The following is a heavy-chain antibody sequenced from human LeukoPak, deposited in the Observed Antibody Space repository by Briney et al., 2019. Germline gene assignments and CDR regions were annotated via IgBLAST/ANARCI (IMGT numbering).Heavy chain of an antibody. V-gene: IGHV4-59*01. Sequence: SETLSLTCTVSGGSISSYYWSWIRQPPGKGLEWIGYIYYSGSTNYNPSLKSRVTISVDTSENQFSLKLSSVTAADTAVYYCARAYYDFWSGYEYYFDYWGQGTLVTVSS. CDR3: ARAYYDFWSGYEYYFDY. D-gene: IGHD3-3*01. J-gene: IGHJ4*02. CDR1: GGSISSYY. CDR2: IYYSGST.